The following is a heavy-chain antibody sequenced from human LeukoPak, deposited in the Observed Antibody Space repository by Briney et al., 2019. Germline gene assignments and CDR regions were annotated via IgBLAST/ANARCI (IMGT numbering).Heavy chain of an antibody. Sequence: GGSLRLSCAASGFTFTTYSVHWVRQAPGKGLEWVAVISYDGSIKYYADSVEGRFTISRDNSENTVYLQMNSLRAEDTAVYYCARDYHWGCDYRGQGILVSVSS. CDR3: ARDYHWGCDY. CDR1: GFTFTTYS. D-gene: IGHD7-27*01. CDR2: ISYDGSIK. J-gene: IGHJ4*02. V-gene: IGHV3-30-3*01.